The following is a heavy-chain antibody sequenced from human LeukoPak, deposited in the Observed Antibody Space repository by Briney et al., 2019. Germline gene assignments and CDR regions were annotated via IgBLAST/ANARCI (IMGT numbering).Heavy chain of an antibody. CDR2: INSDGSST. CDR1: GFTFSTYW. Sequence: GGSLRLSCAASGFTFSTYWFHWVRQPPGRGLVCVSRINSDGSSTNYADSVKGRFTISRDNAKSTLYLQMNSLRAEDTAVYYCAKSLGAPDDYWGQGTLVTVSS. J-gene: IGHJ4*02. CDR3: AKSLGAPDDY. D-gene: IGHD1-26*01. V-gene: IGHV3-74*01.